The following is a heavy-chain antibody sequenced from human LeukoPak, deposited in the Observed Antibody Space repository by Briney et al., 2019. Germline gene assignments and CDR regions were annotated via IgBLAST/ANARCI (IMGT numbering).Heavy chain of an antibody. CDR3: AKNIGGYQFDY. J-gene: IGHJ4*02. CDR2: INGSGGST. V-gene: IGHV3-23*01. Sequence: GGSLRLSCAASGFTFSSYAMSWVRQAPGKGLEWVSAINGSGGSTYYADSGKGRFTISRDNSKNTLYLQMNSLRAEDTAVYYCAKNIGGYQFDYWGQGTLVTVSS. CDR1: GFTFSSYA. D-gene: IGHD3-3*01.